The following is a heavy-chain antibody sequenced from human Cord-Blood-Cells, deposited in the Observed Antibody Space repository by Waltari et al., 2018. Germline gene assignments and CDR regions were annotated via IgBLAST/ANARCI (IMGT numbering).Heavy chain of an antibody. Sequence: QVQLQQWGVGLLKPSETLSLTCAVYGGSFSGYYWSWIRQPPGKGLEWIGEINHSGSTNYNPSLKSRVTISVDTSKNQFSLKLSSVTAADTAVYYCARHGRIIVGATCFAFDIWGQGTMVTVSS. CDR2: INHSGST. J-gene: IGHJ3*02. CDR3: ARHGRIIVGATCFAFDI. D-gene: IGHD1-26*01. V-gene: IGHV4-34*01. CDR1: GGSFSGYY.